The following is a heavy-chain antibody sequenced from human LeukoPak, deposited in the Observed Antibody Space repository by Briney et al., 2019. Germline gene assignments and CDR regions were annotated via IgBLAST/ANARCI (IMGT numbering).Heavy chain of an antibody. CDR1: GFTFSSYA. CDR2: ISYDGSNK. CDR3: ARDGNPYYDILTGYYTYYFDY. J-gene: IGHJ4*02. D-gene: IGHD3-9*01. Sequence: GGSLRLSCAASGFTFSSYAMHWVRQAPGKGLEWVAVISYDGSNKYYADSVKGRFTISRDNSKNTLYLQMNSLRAEDTAVYYCARDGNPYYDILTGYYTYYFDYWGQGTLVTVSS. V-gene: IGHV3-30-3*01.